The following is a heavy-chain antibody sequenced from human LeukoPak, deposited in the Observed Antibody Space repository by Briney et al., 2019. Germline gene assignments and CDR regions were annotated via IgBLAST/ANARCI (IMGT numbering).Heavy chain of an antibody. Sequence: SETLSLTCTVSGGSISSYYWSWIRQPPGKGLEWIGYIYYSGNTNYNPSLKSRVTISVDTSKNQFSLKLSSVTAADTAVYYCARETIAAAGNNWFDPWGQGTLVTVSS. CDR3: ARETIAAAGNNWFDP. CDR1: GGSISSYY. CDR2: IYYSGNT. D-gene: IGHD6-13*01. V-gene: IGHV4-59*01. J-gene: IGHJ5*02.